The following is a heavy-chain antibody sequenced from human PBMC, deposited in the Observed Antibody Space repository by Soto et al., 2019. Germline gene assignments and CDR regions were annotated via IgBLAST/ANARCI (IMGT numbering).Heavy chain of an antibody. V-gene: IGHV3-64*01. J-gene: IGHJ6*03. Sequence: EVQLAESGGGLAQPGGSLRLSCAASGFTLRGYAMDWVRQAPGKGLEYVSGISSNGVGTYYANSVQGRFTISRDNSKNTVYLQMGSLRPEDMAVYYCARSARPVFYYMDVWGKGTTVTVSS. CDR1: GFTLRGYA. D-gene: IGHD6-6*01. CDR2: ISSNGVGT. CDR3: ARSARPVFYYMDV.